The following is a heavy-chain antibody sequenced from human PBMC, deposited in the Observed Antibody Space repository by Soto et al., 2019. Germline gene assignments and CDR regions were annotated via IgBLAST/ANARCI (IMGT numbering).Heavy chain of an antibody. CDR3: ASMGKVGATGLVDY. J-gene: IGHJ4*02. CDR1: GFTFSDYY. CDR2: ISSSSSYT. Sequence: QVQLVESGGGLVKPGGSLRLSCAASGFTFSDYYMSWIRQAPGKGLEWVSYISSSSSYTNYADSVKGRFTISRDNAKNSLYLQMNSLRDEDTAVYYCASMGKVGATGLVDYWGQGTLVTVSS. D-gene: IGHD1-26*01. V-gene: IGHV3-11*06.